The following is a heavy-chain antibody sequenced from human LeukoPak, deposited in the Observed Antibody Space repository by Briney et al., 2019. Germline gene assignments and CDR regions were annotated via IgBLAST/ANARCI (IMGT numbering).Heavy chain of an antibody. CDR2: ISSSSSYI. J-gene: IGHJ4*02. V-gene: IGHV3-21*01. CDR3: ARDLSDGDLDY. Sequence: GGSLRLSCAASGFTFSSYSMNWVRQAPGKGLEWVSSISSSSSYIYYADSVKGRFTISGDNAKNSLYLQMNSLRAEDTAVYYCARDLSDGDLDYWGQGTLVTVSS. CDR1: GFTFSSYS.